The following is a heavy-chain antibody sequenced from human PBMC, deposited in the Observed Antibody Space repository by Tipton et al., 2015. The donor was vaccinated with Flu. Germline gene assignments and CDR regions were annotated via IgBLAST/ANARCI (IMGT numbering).Heavy chain of an antibody. CDR2: IYYSGST. J-gene: IGHJ4*02. CDR1: GGSISSGGYY. Sequence: LRLSCTVSGGSISSGGYYWSWIRQHPGKGLEWIGYIYYSGSTYYNPSLKSRVTISVDTSKNQFSLKLSSVTAADTAVYYCARLRANYYDSSGYSDYWGQGTLVTVSS. D-gene: IGHD3-22*01. CDR3: ARLRANYYDSSGYSDY. V-gene: IGHV4-31*03.